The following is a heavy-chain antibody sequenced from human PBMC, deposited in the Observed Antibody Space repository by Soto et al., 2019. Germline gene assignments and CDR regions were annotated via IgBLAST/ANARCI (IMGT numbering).Heavy chain of an antibody. J-gene: IGHJ4*02. CDR2: ISSSSSTI. Sequence: EVQLVESGGGLVQPGGSLRLSCAASGFTFSSYSMNWVRQAPGKGLEWVSYISSSSSTIYYADSVKGRFTISSDKAKNSLHLQMKSLRAEDTAVYYCARDRPHYGEYFAYWGQGTQVTFSS. CDR3: ARDRPHYGEYFAY. CDR1: GFTFSSYS. V-gene: IGHV3-48*01. D-gene: IGHD4-17*01.